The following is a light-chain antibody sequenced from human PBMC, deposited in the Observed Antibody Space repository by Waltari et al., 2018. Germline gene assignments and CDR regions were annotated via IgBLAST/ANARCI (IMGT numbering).Light chain of an antibody. CDR1: QSIGTS. CDR2: YAS. Sequence: EVVLTQSPDFQSVTPEEKVTITCRASQSIGTSLHWYQQKPDQSPKRLIKYASQSFSGVPSRFSGSGSGTEFTLTIHNLEVDDAATYYCHQTRSLPHTFGQGTRLDIK. V-gene: IGKV6-21*01. CDR3: HQTRSLPHT. J-gene: IGKJ5*01.